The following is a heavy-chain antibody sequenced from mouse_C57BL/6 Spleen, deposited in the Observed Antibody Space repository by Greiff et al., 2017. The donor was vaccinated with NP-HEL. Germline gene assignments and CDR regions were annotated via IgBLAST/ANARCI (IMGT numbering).Heavy chain of an antibody. CDR3: ARDRGYGSSCYFDV. V-gene: IGHV5-4*01. CDR1: GFTFSSYA. Sequence: EVQLVESGGGLVKPGGSLKLSCAASGFTFSSYAMSWVRQTPEKRLEWVATISDGGSYTYYPDNVKGRFTISRDNAKNNLYLQMSHLKSEDTAMYYCARDRGYGSSCYFDVWGTGTTVTVSS. D-gene: IGHD1-1*01. J-gene: IGHJ1*03. CDR2: ISDGGSYT.